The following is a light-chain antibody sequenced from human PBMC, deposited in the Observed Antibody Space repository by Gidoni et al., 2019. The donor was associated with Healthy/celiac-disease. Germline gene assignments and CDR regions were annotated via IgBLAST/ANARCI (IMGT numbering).Light chain of an antibody. CDR1: QRGLYSSNNKNY. J-gene: IGKJ4*01. CDR3: QQYYSTPLT. V-gene: IGKV4-1*01. CDR2: WAS. Sequence: IVITQSPASLAVSLGERATIHCKYTQRGLYSSNNKNYLAWYQQKPGQPPKLLIYWASTRESGVPDRFSGSGSGTDFTLTISSLQSEDVAVYYCQQYYSTPLTFGGGTKVEIK.